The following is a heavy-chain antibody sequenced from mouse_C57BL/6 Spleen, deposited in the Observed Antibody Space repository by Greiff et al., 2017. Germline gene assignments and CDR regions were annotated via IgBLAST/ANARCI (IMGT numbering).Heavy chain of an antibody. D-gene: IGHD3-3*01. CDR1: GFTFSSYA. J-gene: IGHJ2*01. CDR3: AREGPYYFDY. Sequence: DVHLVESGGGLVKPGGSLKLSCAASGFTFSSYAMSWVRQTPEKRLEWVATISDGGSYTYYPDNVKGRFTISRDNAKNNLYLQMSHLKSEDTAMYYCAREGPYYFDYWGQGTTLTVSS. V-gene: IGHV5-4*01. CDR2: ISDGGSYT.